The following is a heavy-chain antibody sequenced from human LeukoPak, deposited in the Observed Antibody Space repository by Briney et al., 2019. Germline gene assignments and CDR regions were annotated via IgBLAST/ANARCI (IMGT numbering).Heavy chain of an antibody. CDR2: IHNSGTT. CDR1: GGPFSGYF. CDR3: ARRYYYNLGSFPFDF. D-gene: IGHD3-10*01. V-gene: IGHV4-34*01. Sequence: SETLSLTCAVSGGPFSGYFWSWIRQSSGKGLEWIGEIHNSGTTNYTPSLNSRVTISEDTSKTQFYLNLSSVTAGDTAVYYCARRYYYNLGSFPFDFWGQGTLVTVSS. J-gene: IGHJ4*02.